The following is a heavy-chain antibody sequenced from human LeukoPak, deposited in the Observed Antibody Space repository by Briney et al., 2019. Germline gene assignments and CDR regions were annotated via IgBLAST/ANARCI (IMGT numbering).Heavy chain of an antibody. Sequence: KTSGTLSLTCAVSGGSISSSNWWSWVRQPPGKGLEWIGEIHQSGRTNYNPSLKSRVTISIDKSKNQFSLKLSSVTAADTAVYYCARGYDLIYYFDYWGQGILVTVSS. V-gene: IGHV4-4*02. CDR1: GGSISSSNW. CDR3: ARGYDLIYYFDY. D-gene: IGHD3-16*01. CDR2: IHQSGRT. J-gene: IGHJ4*02.